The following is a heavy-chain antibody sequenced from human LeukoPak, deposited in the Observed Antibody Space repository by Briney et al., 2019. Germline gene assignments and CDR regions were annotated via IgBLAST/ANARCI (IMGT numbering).Heavy chain of an antibody. CDR1: GLTFSRYA. J-gene: IGHJ4*02. D-gene: IGHD5-18*01. CDR2: VSESGSGT. Sequence: GGSLRLSCAVSGLTFSRYAMSWVRQAPGKGLEWVSAVSESGSGTYYADSVKGRFTISRDNSKDTLSLQMNSLRAEDTAVYYCAKDIAQGYTFGSIEQDYWGQGTLVTVSS. CDR3: AKDIAQGYTFGSIEQDY. V-gene: IGHV3-23*01.